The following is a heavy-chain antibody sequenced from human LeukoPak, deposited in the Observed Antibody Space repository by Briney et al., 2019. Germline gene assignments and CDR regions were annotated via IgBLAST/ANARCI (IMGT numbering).Heavy chain of an antibody. CDR1: GGSISSSSYY. D-gene: IGHD5-12*01. CDR2: IYYSGST. Sequence: SETLSLTCTVSGGSISSSSYYWGWIRQPPGKGLEWIGRIYYSGSTYYNPSLKSRVTISVDTSKNQFSLKLSSVTAADTAVYYCVRDSRGYSGYGDYYGMDVWGQGTTVTVSS. V-gene: IGHV4-39*07. J-gene: IGHJ6*02. CDR3: VRDSRGYSGYGDYYGMDV.